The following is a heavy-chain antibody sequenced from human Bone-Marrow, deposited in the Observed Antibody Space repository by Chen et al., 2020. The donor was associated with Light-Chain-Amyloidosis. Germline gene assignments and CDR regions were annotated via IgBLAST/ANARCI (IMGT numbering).Heavy chain of an antibody. V-gene: IGHV4-39*07. CDR1: GGALQSTSYY. J-gene: IGHJ5*02. Sequence: QLHLQESGPGLVRPSETLSLTCAVAGGALQSTSYYAGWSRQPPGKGLEGIGSVYYDGTTFYNPSLERRVAISVDTSRNQFSLKLTSVTAADTAVYYCARDLPKSHVSIFGAPRANWLDPWGQGILVTVSS. CDR3: ARDLPKSHVSIFGAPRANWLDP. D-gene: IGHD3-3*02. CDR2: VYYDGTT.